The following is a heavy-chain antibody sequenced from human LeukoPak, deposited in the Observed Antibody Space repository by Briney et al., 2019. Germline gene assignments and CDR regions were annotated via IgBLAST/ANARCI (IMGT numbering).Heavy chain of an antibody. J-gene: IGHJ6*03. CDR3: AKARDYYMDV. CDR2: ISWDGGST. CDR1: GFTFGDYA. V-gene: IGHV3-43*01. Sequence: PGGSLRLSCTASGFTFGDYAMSWVRQAPGKGLEWVSLISWDGGSTYYADSVKGRFTISRDNSKNSLYLQMNSPRTEDTALYYCAKARDYYMDVWGKGTTVTVSS.